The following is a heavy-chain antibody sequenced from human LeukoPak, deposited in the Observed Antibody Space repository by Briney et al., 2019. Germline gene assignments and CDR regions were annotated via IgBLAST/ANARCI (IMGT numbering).Heavy chain of an antibody. CDR2: ISYEGSVT. D-gene: IGHD3-10*01. Sequence: NPGKSLRLSCAASGFTFSNYAFHWVRQPPGKGLEWAAVISYEGSVTYYADSVKGRFTISRDNSKNTLDLQMNSLRVEDTAVYYCVRDRAPWGGALGGAKGMDVRGEGTTVAVSS. CDR3: VRDRAPWGGALGGAKGMDV. J-gene: IGHJ6*04. CDR1: GFTFSNYA. V-gene: IGHV3-30*04.